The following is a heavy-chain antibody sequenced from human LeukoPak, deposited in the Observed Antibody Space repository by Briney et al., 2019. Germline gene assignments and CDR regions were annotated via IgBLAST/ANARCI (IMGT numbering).Heavy chain of an antibody. CDR1: GGSISSYY. Sequence: PSETLSLTCTVSGGSISSYYWSWIRQPPGKGLEWIGYIYYSGSTNYNPSLKSRVTISVDTSKNQFSLKLSSVTAADTAVYYCARVFEVSWFDPWGQGTLVTVSS. CDR2: IYYSGST. CDR3: ARVFEVSWFDP. D-gene: IGHD3-3*01. J-gene: IGHJ5*02. V-gene: IGHV4-59*01.